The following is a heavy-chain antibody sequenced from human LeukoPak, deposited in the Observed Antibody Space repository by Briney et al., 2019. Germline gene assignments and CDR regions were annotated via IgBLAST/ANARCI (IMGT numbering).Heavy chain of an antibody. D-gene: IGHD2-2*02. V-gene: IGHV3-48*01. J-gene: IGHJ6*03. CDR1: GFIFSSSA. CDR3: ARDSDIVVVPAAIRDYYYMDV. CDR2: ISSSSSTI. Sequence: PGGSLRLSCAASGFIFSSSAMNWVRQAPGKGLEWVSYISSSSSTIYYADSVKGRFTISRDNAKNSLYLQMNSLRAEDTAVYYCARDSDIVVVPAAIRDYYYMDVWGKGTTVTVSS.